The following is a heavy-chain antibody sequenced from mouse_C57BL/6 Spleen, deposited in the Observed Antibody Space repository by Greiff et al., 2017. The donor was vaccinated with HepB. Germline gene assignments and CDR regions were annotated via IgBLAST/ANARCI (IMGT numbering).Heavy chain of an antibody. Sequence: DVQLVESGGDLVKPGGSLKLSCAASGFTFSSYGMSWVRQTPDKRLEWVATISSGGSYTYYPDSVKGRFTISRDNAKNTLYLQMSSLKSEDTAMYYCARRGGSSPYYYAMDYWGQGTSVTVSS. V-gene: IGHV5-6*01. CDR1: GFTFSSYG. CDR3: ARRGGSSPYYYAMDY. D-gene: IGHD1-1*01. J-gene: IGHJ4*01. CDR2: ISSGGSYT.